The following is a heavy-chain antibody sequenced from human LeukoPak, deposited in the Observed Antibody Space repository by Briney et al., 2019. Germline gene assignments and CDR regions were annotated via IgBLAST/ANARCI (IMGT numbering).Heavy chain of an antibody. V-gene: IGHV4-59*01. Sequence: SETLSLTCTVSGGSISSYYWSWIRQPPGKGLEWIGYIYNSGSTNYNPSLKSRVTISVDTSKNQFSLTLTSVTAADTAVNYCARLGTYYDILTGYHNWYFDLWGRGTLVTVSS. CDR1: GGSISSYY. CDR3: ARLGTYYDILTGYHNWYFDL. CDR2: IYNSGST. J-gene: IGHJ2*01. D-gene: IGHD3-9*01.